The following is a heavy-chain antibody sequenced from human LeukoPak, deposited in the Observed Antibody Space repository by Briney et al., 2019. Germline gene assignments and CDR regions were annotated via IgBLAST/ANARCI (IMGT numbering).Heavy chain of an antibody. CDR3: AKGYCSSGSSYAFDP. Sequence: GGSLRLSCAASGFTFSTYAMTWVRQAPGKGLEWVSLTSGSGGSTYYADSVKGRFTISRDNSKKTLYLQMNSLRAEDTAVYYCAKGYCSSGSSYAFDPWGQGTLVTVSS. CDR1: GFTFSTYA. J-gene: IGHJ5*02. V-gene: IGHV3-23*01. CDR2: TSGSGGST. D-gene: IGHD2-2*01.